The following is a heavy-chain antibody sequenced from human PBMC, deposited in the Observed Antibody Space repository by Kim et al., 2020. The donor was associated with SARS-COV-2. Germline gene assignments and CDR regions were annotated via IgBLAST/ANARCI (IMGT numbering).Heavy chain of an antibody. CDR3: ARDSYSSSWPVQSPRSYYYYGMDV. CDR2: INHSGST. V-gene: IGHV4-34*01. CDR1: GGSFSGYY. D-gene: IGHD6-13*01. Sequence: SETLSLTCAVYGGSFSGYYWSWIRQPPGKGLEWIGEINHSGSTNYNPSLKSRVTISVDTSKNQFSLKLSSVTAADTAVYYCARDSYSSSWPVQSPRSYYYYGMDVWGQGTTVTVSS. J-gene: IGHJ6*02.